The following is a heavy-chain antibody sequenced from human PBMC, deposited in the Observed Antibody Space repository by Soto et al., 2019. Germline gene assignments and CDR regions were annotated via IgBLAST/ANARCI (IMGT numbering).Heavy chain of an antibody. CDR2: IRRDGGNT. Sequence: GGSLRLSCAASGFTFSSYAMSWFRQAPGKGLEWVSTIRRDGGNTYYADSVKARFSISRDNSKNTLYLQLNSLRADDTAVYYCAKTNADGYNYDYWGQGTLVTVSS. J-gene: IGHJ4*02. CDR1: GFTFSSYA. D-gene: IGHD5-12*01. V-gene: IGHV3-23*01. CDR3: AKTNADGYNYDY.